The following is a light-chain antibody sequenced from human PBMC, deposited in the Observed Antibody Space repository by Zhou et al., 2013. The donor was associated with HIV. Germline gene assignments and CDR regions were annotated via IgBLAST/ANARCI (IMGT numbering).Light chain of an antibody. Sequence: EIVLTQSPGTLSLSPGERVTLSCRASQTIGRKLAWYQQKPGQAPRFVIYSATTRAAGIPDRFRGGGSGTEFTLTISDMQSEDFAIYYCQHYDSWPLTFGQGTKLEI. CDR2: SAT. CDR3: QHYDSWPLT. V-gene: IGKV3-15*01. J-gene: IGKJ2*01. CDR1: QTIGRK.